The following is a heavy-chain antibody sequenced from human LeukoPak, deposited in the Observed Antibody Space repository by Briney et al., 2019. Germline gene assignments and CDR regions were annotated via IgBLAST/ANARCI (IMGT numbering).Heavy chain of an antibody. CDR2: INHSGST. CDR3: ARGDTGGYDY. J-gene: IGHJ4*02. Sequence: SETLSLTCAVYGGSFSGYYWSWIRQPPGKGLEWIGEINHSGSTNYNPSLKSRVTISVDTSKNQFSLKLSSVTAADTAVYYCARGDTGGYDYWGQGTLVTVPS. V-gene: IGHV4-34*01. D-gene: IGHD5-12*01. CDR1: GGSFSGYY.